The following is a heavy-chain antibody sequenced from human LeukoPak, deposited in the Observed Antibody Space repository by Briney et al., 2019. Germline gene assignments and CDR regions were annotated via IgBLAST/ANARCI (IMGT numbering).Heavy chain of an antibody. J-gene: IGHJ4*02. CDR1: GGTFSSYA. CDR2: IIPIFGTA. V-gene: IGHV1-69*13. Sequence: SVKVSCKASGGTFSSYAISWVRRAPGQGLEWMGGIIPIFGTANYAQKFQGRVTITADESTSTAYMELSSLRSEDTAVYYCASKGCSGGSCHYYFDYWGQGTLVTVSS. CDR3: ASKGCSGGSCHYYFDY. D-gene: IGHD2-15*01.